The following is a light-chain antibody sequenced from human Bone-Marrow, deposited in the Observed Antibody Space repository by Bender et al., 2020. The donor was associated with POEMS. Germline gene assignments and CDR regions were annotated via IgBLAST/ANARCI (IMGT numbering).Light chain of an antibody. CDR2: DDS. Sequence: SYVLTQKPSELVAPGETARLTCGGDSIGSKSVHWYQQKAGQAPVVVVYDDSARPSGIPERFSGSNSGDTATLTISRVATGDEADYYCQVWESSTDHWVFGGGTKLTVL. J-gene: IGLJ3*02. CDR1: SIGSKS. CDR3: QVWESSTDHWV. V-gene: IGLV3-21*02.